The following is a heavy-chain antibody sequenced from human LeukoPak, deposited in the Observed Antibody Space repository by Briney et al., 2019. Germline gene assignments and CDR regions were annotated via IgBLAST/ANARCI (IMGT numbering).Heavy chain of an antibody. Sequence: PGGSLRLSCAVSGFTFRNYGMHWVRQAPGRGLEWVAIIWPDGSIKYYADSATSRLSISRDNSKNTLYLQMNSLRAEDKAIYYCAKGGGSTIDDAFDIWGQGTMVTVYS. CDR3: AKGGGSTIDDAFDI. D-gene: IGHD3-10*01. CDR2: IWPDGSIK. CDR1: GFTFRNYG. J-gene: IGHJ3*02. V-gene: IGHV3-33*06.